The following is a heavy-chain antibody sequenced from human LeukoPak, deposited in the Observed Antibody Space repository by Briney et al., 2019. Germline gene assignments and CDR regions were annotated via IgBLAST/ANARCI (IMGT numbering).Heavy chain of an antibody. CDR2: IYYSGST. CDR3: AREGDSSGWYGGWFDP. V-gene: IGHV4-39*02. CDR1: GGSISSSSYY. J-gene: IGHJ5*02. Sequence: SETLSLTCTVSGGSISSSSYYWGWIRQPPGKGLEWIGSIYYSGSTYYNPSLKSRVTISVDTSKNQFSLKLGSVTAADTAVYYCAREGDSSGWYGGWFDPWGQGTLLTVSS. D-gene: IGHD6-19*01.